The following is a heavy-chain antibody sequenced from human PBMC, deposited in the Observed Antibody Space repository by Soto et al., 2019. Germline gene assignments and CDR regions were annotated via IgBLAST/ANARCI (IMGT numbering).Heavy chain of an antibody. V-gene: IGHV1-46*03. D-gene: IGHD6-13*01. CDR3: ARDLAPYNSTFDSQY. CDR1: GDTFTSYY. CDR2: INPTGRST. J-gene: IGHJ1*01. Sequence: QVQLVQSRAEVKKPGASVKVSCTASGDTFTSYYMHWVRQAPGQGLEWVGKINPTGRSTSYAHMFQGRVTMTRYTSTSTGYMELSSLRSEDTGVYFCARDLAPYNSTFDSQYWGAGTVVTVSS.